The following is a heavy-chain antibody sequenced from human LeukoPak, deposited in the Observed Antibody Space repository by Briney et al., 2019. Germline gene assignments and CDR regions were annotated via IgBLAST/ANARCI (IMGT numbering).Heavy chain of an antibody. V-gene: IGHV1-46*01. CDR1: GYTFTSFY. D-gene: IGHD1-26*01. CDR2: FNTSGSST. CDR3: ARAGENYYDFYY. Sequence: GASVKVSCKASGYTFTSFYMHWVRQAPGQGLEWMGIFNTSGSSTTYAQKFQGRVTMTWDSSTSIVYMELSSLGSEDTAVYYCARAGENYYDFYYWGQGTLVTVSS. J-gene: IGHJ4*02.